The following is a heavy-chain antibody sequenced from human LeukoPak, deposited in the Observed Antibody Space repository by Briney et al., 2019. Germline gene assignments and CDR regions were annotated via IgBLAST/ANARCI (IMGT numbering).Heavy chain of an antibody. V-gene: IGHV3-33*01. CDR2: IWYDGSHQ. Sequence: PGRSLRLSCAASEFTFNSYGMHWVRQAPGKGLEWVAVIWYDGSHQYYIDSVRGRFTISRDNSKNTLDLQMNSLRGEDTAVYYCARSAYYDLYYMDVWGKGTTVTVSS. CDR3: ARSAYYDLYYMDV. CDR1: EFTFNSYG. J-gene: IGHJ6*03.